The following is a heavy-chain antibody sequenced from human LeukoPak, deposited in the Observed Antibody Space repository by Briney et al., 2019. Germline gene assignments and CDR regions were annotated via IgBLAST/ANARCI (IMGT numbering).Heavy chain of an antibody. CDR1: GYTFTSYA. V-gene: IGHV1-3*01. D-gene: IGHD2-15*01. CDR3: ARAARPNIVVVVAAYDY. J-gene: IGHJ4*02. CDR2: INAGNGNT. Sequence: ASVKVSCKASGYTFTSYAMHWVRQAPGQRLEWMGWINAGNGNTKYSQEFQGRVTITRDTSISTAYMELSRLRSDDTAVYYCARAARPNIVVVVAAYDYWGQGTLATVSS.